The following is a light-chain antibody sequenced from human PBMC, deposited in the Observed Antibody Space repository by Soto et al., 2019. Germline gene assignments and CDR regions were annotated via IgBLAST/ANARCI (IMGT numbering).Light chain of an antibody. CDR3: AAWDDSLNGVV. V-gene: IGLV1-44*01. Sequence: QSVLTQPPSASGTPGQRVTISCSGSSSNIGSNTVNWYQQLPGTAPKLLIYRSDQRPSGVPDRVSGSKSGTAASLDISGLQSEDEADYYCAAWDDSLNGVVFGGGTKLTVL. CDR1: SSNIGSNT. J-gene: IGLJ2*01. CDR2: RSD.